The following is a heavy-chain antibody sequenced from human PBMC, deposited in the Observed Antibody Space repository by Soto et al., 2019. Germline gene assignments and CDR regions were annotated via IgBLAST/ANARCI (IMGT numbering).Heavy chain of an antibody. Sequence: QVQLQESGPGLVKPSETLSLTCTVSGGSISSYYWSWIRQPPGKGLEWIGYIYYSGSTNYNPSLKSRVTISVDTSKNQFSLKLSSVTAADTAVYYCATLSNYYYGPLESAFDIWGQGTMVTVSS. CDR2: IYYSGST. CDR3: ATLSNYYYGPLESAFDI. D-gene: IGHD3-10*01. V-gene: IGHV4-59*01. CDR1: GGSISSYY. J-gene: IGHJ3*02.